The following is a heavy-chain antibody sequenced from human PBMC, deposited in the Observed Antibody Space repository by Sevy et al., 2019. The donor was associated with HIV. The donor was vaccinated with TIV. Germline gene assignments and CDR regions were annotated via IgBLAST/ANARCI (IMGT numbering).Heavy chain of an antibody. V-gene: IGHV4-39*01. CDR1: GDSIDSYGSY. Sequence: SETLSLTCSVSGDSIDSYGSYWGWIRQPPGKGLEWIGSIYYTGTTYYNPSLKSRATISVDTSKNEFSLRMTSVTAADTAVYYCATKGVAVDAFDIRGQGTTVTVSS. CDR2: IYYTGTT. D-gene: IGHD5-12*01. J-gene: IGHJ3*02. CDR3: ATKGVAVDAFDI.